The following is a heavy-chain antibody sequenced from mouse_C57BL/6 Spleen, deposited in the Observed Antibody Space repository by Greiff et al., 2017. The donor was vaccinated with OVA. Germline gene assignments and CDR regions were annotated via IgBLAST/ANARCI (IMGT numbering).Heavy chain of an antibody. Sequence: EVQLQQSGPELVKPGASVKISCKASGYTFTDYYMNWVKQSHGKSLEWIGDINPNNGGTSYNQKFKGKATLTVDKSSSTAYMELRSLTSEDSAVYYCARGNSNWAPDYWGQGTTLTVSS. V-gene: IGHV1-26*01. CDR3: ARGNSNWAPDY. D-gene: IGHD4-1*02. J-gene: IGHJ2*01. CDR2: INPNNGGT. CDR1: GYTFTDYY.